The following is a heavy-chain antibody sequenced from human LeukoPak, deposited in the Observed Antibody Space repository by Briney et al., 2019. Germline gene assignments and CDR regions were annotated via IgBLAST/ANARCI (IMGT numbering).Heavy chain of an antibody. CDR2: ISDTGATT. Sequence: GGSLRLSCAGSGFTFSSYAMSWVRQAPGKGLEWVSAISDTGATTYDADSVKGRFTISRDNSRSTLYLQMNSLRAEDTALYYCAKDTSIGRYCTNGVCSPFDYWGQGTLVIVSS. CDR3: AKDTSIGRYCTNGVCSPFDY. CDR1: GFTFSSYA. V-gene: IGHV3-23*01. D-gene: IGHD2-8*01. J-gene: IGHJ4*02.